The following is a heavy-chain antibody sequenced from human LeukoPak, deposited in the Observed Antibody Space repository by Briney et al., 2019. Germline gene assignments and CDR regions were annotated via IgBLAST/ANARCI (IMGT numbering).Heavy chain of an antibody. CDR2: INHSGST. CDR1: GVSFSGYY. CDR3: ARGGMTIFGVVIGRAFDY. J-gene: IGHJ4*02. Sequence: SETLSLTCAVYGVSFSGYYWSWIRQPPGKGLEWIGEINHSGSTNYNPSLKSRVTISVDASKNQFSLKLSSVTAADTAVYYCARGGMTIFGVVIGRAFDYWGQGTLVTVSS. D-gene: IGHD3-3*01. V-gene: IGHV4-34*01.